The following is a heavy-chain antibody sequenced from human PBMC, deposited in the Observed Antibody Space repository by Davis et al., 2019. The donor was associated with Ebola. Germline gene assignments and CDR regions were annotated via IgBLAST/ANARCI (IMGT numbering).Heavy chain of an antibody. J-gene: IGHJ4*02. CDR3: AKGDCSGGICYPDY. D-gene: IGHD2-15*01. CDR2: ISGSGGNT. Sequence: PSETLSLTCAASGFIFSSYAVSWVRQAPGKGLEWVSAISGSGGNTYYADSVKGRFTISRDNSKNTLFLQMNSLRAEDTAVYYCAKGDCSGGICYPDYWGQGTLVTVSS. CDR1: GFIFSSYA. V-gene: IGHV3-23*01.